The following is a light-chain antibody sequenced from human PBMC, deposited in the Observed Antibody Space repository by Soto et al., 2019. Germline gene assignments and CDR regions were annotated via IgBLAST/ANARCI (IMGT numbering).Light chain of an antibody. CDR2: AAS. Sequence: IQLTQSPSSLSASVGDRVTITCRASQGISSYLAWYQQKPGKAPKLLIYAASTLQSGVPPRFSGSGSGTDFTLTISSLQPEDFATYYCQQLNSYSTFGQGTRLEIK. CDR3: QQLNSYST. V-gene: IGKV1-9*01. CDR1: QGISSY. J-gene: IGKJ5*01.